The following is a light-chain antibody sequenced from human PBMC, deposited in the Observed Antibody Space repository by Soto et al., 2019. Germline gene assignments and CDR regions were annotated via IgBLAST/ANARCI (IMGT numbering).Light chain of an antibody. J-gene: IGKJ4*02. V-gene: IGKV1-5*03. CDR1: QTISSW. CDR3: QHYNSYSEA. CDR2: KAS. Sequence: DIHMTQSPSTLSGSVGDRVTITCRASQTISSWLAWYQQKPGKAPKLLIYKASTLKSGLTSRFSGNGSGTEFTLTISSLQPDDFATYYCQHYNSYSEAFGRGTKVEIK.